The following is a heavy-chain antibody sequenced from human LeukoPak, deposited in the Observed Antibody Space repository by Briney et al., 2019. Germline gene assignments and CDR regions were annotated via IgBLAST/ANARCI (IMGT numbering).Heavy chain of an antibody. Sequence: GGSLRLSCAASGFTFSSYSMSWVRQPPGKGLEWISFIGSDSGDIYYADSVKGRFTISRDSAKNSLFLQMNSLRDEDTAVYFCAGGVYCSNPFDYWGQGTLVTVSS. CDR3: AGGVYCSNPFDY. CDR2: IGSDSGDI. J-gene: IGHJ4*02. V-gene: IGHV3-48*02. CDR1: GFTFSSYS. D-gene: IGHD4-23*01.